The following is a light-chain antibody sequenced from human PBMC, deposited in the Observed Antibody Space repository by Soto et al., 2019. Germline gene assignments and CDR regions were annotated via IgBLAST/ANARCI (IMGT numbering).Light chain of an antibody. CDR2: DVS. V-gene: IGLV2-14*01. J-gene: IGLJ1*01. CDR3: SSYTSSSTYV. Sequence: QSVLTQPASVSGSPGHSIAIFCTGTSSDVGGYNYVSWYQQHPGKAPKLMVYDVSNRPSGVSNRFSGSKSGNTASLTISGLQAEDEADYYCSSYTSSSTYVFGTGTKVTVL. CDR1: SSDVGGYNY.